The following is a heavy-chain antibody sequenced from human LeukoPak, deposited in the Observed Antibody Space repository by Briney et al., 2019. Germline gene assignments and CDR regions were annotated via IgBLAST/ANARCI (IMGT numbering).Heavy chain of an antibody. J-gene: IGHJ4*02. D-gene: IGHD3-22*01. CDR3: ATAKPYDSSALGY. CDR2: INHSGST. Sequence: PSETLSLTCAVYGGSFSGYYWSWIRQPPGKGLEWIGEINHSGSTSYNPSLKSRVTISVDTSKNQFSLKLSSVTAADTAVYYCATAKPYDSSALGYWGQGTLVTVSS. CDR1: GGSFSGYY. V-gene: IGHV4-34*01.